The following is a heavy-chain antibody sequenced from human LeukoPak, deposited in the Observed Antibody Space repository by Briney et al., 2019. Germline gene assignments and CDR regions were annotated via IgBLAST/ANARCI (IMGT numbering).Heavy chain of an antibody. Sequence: GGSLRLSCAAPGFTFSSYAMSWVRQAPGKGLEWVSGISGSGGSTYYADSVKGRFTISRDNSKNTLYLQMNSLRAEDTAVYYCAKGRTAYCSSTSCYTIDYWGQRTLVTVSS. CDR3: AKGRTAYCSSTSCYTIDY. CDR2: ISGSGGST. D-gene: IGHD2-2*02. J-gene: IGHJ4*02. V-gene: IGHV3-23*01. CDR1: GFTFSSYA.